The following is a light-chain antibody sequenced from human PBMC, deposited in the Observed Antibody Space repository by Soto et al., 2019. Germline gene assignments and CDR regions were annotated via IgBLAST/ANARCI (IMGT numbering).Light chain of an antibody. J-gene: IGKJ3*01. CDR1: QSVSSY. CDR3: QQRSNWPRFT. Sequence: EIVLTQSQATLSLSPGERATLSCRASQSVSSYLAWYQQKPGQAPRLLIYDASNRATGIPARFSGSGSGTDFTLTISSLDPEDFAVYYCQQRSNWPRFTFGPGTKVDIK. CDR2: DAS. V-gene: IGKV3-11*01.